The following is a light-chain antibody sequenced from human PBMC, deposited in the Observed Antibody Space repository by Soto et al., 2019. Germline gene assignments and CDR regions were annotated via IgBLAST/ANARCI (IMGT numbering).Light chain of an antibody. CDR2: GAS. CDR3: QQYGRTPYT. CDR1: QSVSSSY. V-gene: IGKV3-20*01. Sequence: IVLTQSPGTLSLSPGERATLSCRASQSVSSSYLAWYQHKPGQAPRLLIYGASSRPAGIPDRFSGSGSGTDFTLTISRLEPEDFAVYYCQQYGRTPYTFGQGTKLEIK. J-gene: IGKJ2*01.